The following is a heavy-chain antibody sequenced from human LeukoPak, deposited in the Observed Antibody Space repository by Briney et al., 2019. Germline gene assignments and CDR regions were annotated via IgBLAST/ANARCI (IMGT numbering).Heavy chain of an antibody. J-gene: IGHJ4*02. D-gene: IGHD3-22*01. Sequence: GASVKVSCKASGYTFTSYGISWVRQAPGQGLEWMGWISAYNGNTNYAQKLQGRVTMTTDTSTSTAYMELRSLRSDDTAVYYCARDLFYDSSGPLDYWGQGTLVTVSS. CDR1: GYTFTSYG. CDR3: ARDLFYDSSGPLDY. CDR2: ISAYNGNT. V-gene: IGHV1-18*01.